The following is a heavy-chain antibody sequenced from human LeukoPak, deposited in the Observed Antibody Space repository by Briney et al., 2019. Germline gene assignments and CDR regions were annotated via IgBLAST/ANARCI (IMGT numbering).Heavy chain of an antibody. J-gene: IGHJ6*03. V-gene: IGHV4-30-4*08. CDR3: AGPRAGYYGAYYMDV. D-gene: IGHD3-10*01. CDR2: IYYSGST. CDR1: GGSISSGDFY. Sequence: PSQTLSLTCTVSGGSISSGDFYWSWIRQPPGKGLEWLVYIYYSGSTYYNPSLKSRVTISVDTSKNQFSLKLSSATAADTAVYYCAGPRAGYYGAYYMDVWGKGTMVTVSS.